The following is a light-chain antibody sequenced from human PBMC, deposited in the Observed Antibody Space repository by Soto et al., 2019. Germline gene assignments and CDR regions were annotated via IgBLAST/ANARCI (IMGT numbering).Light chain of an antibody. CDR1: QSVSSSY. Sequence: IVLTPFPGPLSLAPGGRASLSCRASQSVSSSYLAWYQRKPGQPPRLLIYGASSRATGIPDRFSGSGSGTDFTLTISRLEPEDSAVYYCQQYGSSPLTFGGGTKVDIK. CDR3: QQYGSSPLT. CDR2: GAS. V-gene: IGKV3-20*01. J-gene: IGKJ4*01.